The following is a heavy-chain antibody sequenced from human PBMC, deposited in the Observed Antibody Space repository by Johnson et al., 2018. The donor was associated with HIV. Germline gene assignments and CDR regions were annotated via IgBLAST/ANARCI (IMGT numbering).Heavy chain of an antibody. J-gene: IGHJ3*02. CDR2: ISYDGSNK. CDR3: AKDLMYNWNDVGAFDI. V-gene: IGHV3-30*18. CDR1: GFTFSSYG. D-gene: IGHD1-1*01. Sequence: QVHLVESGGGVVQPGRSLRLSCAASGFTFSSYGMHWVRQAPGKGLEWVAVISYDGSNKYYADSVKGRFTISRDNSKNTLYLQMNSLRAEDTAVYYCAKDLMYNWNDVGAFDIWGQGTMVTVSS.